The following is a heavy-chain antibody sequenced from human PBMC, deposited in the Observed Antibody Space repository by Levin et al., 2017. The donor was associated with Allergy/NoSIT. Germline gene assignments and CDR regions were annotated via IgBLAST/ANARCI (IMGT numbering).Heavy chain of an antibody. J-gene: IGHJ4*02. CDR2: INWNSGRI. CDR3: AKDSSPYRTSSDLDY. Sequence: GGSLRLSCAASGFTLADYAMHWVRQAPGKGLEWVAGINWNSGRIGYADAVKGRFSISRDNAKKSLYWQMNSLRAEDTALYDCAKDSSPYRTSSDLDYWGQGTLVTVSS. D-gene: IGHD6-6*01. V-gene: IGHV3-9*01. CDR1: GFTLADYA.